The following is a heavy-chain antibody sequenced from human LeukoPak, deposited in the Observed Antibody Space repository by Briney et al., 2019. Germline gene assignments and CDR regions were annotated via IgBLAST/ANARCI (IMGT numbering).Heavy chain of an antibody. V-gene: IGHV3-30*02. CDR1: GFTFSNYG. Sequence: GGSLRLSCAASGFTFSNYGMHWVRQAPGKGLEWVAFIRYDGSNKYYADSMKGRFSISRDNSKNTLYLQMNSLRAEDTAVYYCAKDTYRSTWSFDNWGQGTLVTVSA. CDR2: IRYDGSNK. D-gene: IGHD6-13*01. CDR3: AKDTYRSTWSFDN. J-gene: IGHJ4*02.